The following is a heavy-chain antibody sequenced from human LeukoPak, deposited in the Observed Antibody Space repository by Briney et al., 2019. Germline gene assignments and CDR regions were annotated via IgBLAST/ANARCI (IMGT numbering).Heavy chain of an antibody. CDR1: GFTFSSYS. J-gene: IGHJ3*02. CDR3: ARGYWHTAMAPAGAFDI. Sequence: PGGSLRLSCAASGFTFSSYSMNWVRQAPGKGLEWVSSISSSSSYIYYADSVKGRFTISRDNAKNSLYLQMNSLRAEDTAVYYCARGYWHTAMAPAGAFDIWGQGTMVTVSS. CDR2: ISSSSSYI. D-gene: IGHD5-18*01. V-gene: IGHV3-21*01.